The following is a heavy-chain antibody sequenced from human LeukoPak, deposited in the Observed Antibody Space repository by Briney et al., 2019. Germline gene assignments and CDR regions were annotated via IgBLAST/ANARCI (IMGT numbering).Heavy chain of an antibody. CDR3: AKESVEMSTIEDLLYFDY. J-gene: IGHJ4*02. V-gene: IGHV3-9*01. CDR2: ISWNSGSI. CDR1: GFTLDDYA. Sequence: PRGSLRLSCAASGFTLDDYAMDSVRQAPGKGLEWDSGISWNSGSIAYADSVKGRFTISRDNANKSLYLQLNSLAAEDTAFYYCAKESVEMSTIEDLLYFDYWGEGTLVTVSS. D-gene: IGHD5-24*01.